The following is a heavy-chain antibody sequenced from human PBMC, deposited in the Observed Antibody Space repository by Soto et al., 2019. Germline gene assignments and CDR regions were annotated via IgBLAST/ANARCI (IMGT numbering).Heavy chain of an antibody. J-gene: IGHJ4*02. D-gene: IGHD5-12*01. CDR3: AREGYSGYDLGFDY. CDR2: IYTSGST. Sequence: SDTLSLTCTVSGGSISSYYWSWIRQPAGKGLEWIGRIYTSGSTNYNPSLKSRVTMSVDTSKNQFSLKLSSVTAADTAVYYCAREGYSGYDLGFDYWGQGTLVTVSS. V-gene: IGHV4-4*07. CDR1: GGSISSYY.